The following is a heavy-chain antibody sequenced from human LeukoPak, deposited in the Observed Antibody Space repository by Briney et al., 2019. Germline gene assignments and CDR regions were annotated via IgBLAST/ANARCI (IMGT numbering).Heavy chain of an antibody. D-gene: IGHD3-22*01. CDR3: ARGITMIGGRAFDI. CDR2: ISSSSSYI. V-gene: IGHV3-21*01. Sequence: GGSLRLSCAASGFTFSSYSMNWVRQAPGKGLEWVSSISSSSSYIYYADSVKGRFTISRDNAKNSPYLQMNSLRAEDTAVYYCARGITMIGGRAFDIWGQGTMVNVSS. CDR1: GFTFSSYS. J-gene: IGHJ3*02.